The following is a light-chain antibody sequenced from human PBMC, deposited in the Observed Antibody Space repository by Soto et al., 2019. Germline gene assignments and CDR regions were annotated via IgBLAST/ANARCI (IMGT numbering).Light chain of an antibody. CDR1: SSDIGSNNY. CDR2: EVS. Sequence: QSALTQPASVSGSPGQSITISCTGTSSDIGSNNYVSWFQQRPGKAPTLIIYEVSNRPSGVSTHFSGSKSGNTASLTISGLLPEEEAEYYCSPYPPPPRLFGGGTKLTVL. J-gene: IGLJ3*02. V-gene: IGLV2-14*01. CDR3: SPYPPPPRL.